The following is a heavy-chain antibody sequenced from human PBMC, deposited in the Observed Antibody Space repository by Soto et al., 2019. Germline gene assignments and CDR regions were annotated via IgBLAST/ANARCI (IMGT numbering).Heavy chain of an antibody. V-gene: IGHV3-30-3*01. CDR2: ISYDGSNK. J-gene: IGHJ2*01. D-gene: IGHD4-4*01. Sequence: QVQLVESGGGVVQPGRSLRLSCAASGFTFSSYARHWVRQAPGKGREWVAVISYDGSNKYYTDSVKGRFTISRDNSKNTLYLQMNSLRAEDTAVYYCARPLWRDDYNWGYFDLWGRGTLVTVSS. CDR3: ARPLWRDDYNWGYFDL. CDR1: GFTFSSYA.